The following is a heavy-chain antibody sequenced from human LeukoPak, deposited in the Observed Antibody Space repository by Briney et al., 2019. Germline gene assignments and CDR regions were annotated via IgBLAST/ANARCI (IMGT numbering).Heavy chain of an antibody. CDR2: INHSGST. Sequence: SETLSLTCAVYGGSFSGYYWSWIRQPPGKGLEWIGEINHSGSTNYNPSLKSRVTISVDTSKNQFSLKLSSVTAADTAVYYCARSASQQIAVAGTGYFDYWGQGTLVTVSS. CDR3: ARSASQQIAVAGTGYFDY. CDR1: GGSFSGYY. J-gene: IGHJ4*02. D-gene: IGHD6-19*01. V-gene: IGHV4-34*01.